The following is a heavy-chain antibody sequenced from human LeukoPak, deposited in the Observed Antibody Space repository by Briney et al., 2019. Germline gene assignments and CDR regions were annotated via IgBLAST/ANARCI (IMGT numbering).Heavy chain of an antibody. V-gene: IGHV1-46*01. J-gene: IGHJ4*02. Sequence: ASVKVSCKASGYTFTSYYMHWVRQAPGQGLEWMGIINPSGGSTSYAQKFQGRVTMTRDTSTSTVYMELSSLRSEDTAVYYCARVVGAYYDSSGYDDYWGQGTLVTVSS. CDR3: ARVVGAYYDSSGYDDY. CDR1: GYTFTSYY. CDR2: INPSGGST. D-gene: IGHD3-22*01.